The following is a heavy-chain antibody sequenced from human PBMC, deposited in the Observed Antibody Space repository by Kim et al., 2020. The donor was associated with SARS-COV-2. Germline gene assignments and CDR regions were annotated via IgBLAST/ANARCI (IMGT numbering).Heavy chain of an antibody. J-gene: IGHJ4*01. CDR1: GGSINIYNYY. Sequence: SETLSLTCTVSGGSINIYNYYWGWIRQPPGKGLEWIASIYTSGTTYYNPSLKSRVTISVDTSKNQFSLNLSSVTAADTAVYYCATGDYWGRNPGHRTL. CDR2: IYTSGTT. CDR3: ATGDY. V-gene: IGHV4-39*01.